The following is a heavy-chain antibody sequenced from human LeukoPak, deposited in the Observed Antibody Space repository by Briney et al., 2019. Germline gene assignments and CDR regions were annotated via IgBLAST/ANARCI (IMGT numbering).Heavy chain of an antibody. J-gene: IGHJ4*02. Sequence: GSVKVSCKASGYTFTNYAITWVRQAPGQGLEWMGWTSAYNGNTNYAQKLQGRVTLTTDTSTSTAYMELRSLRSDDTAVYYCARSAQYYYDSSGYYHWGQGTLVTVSS. V-gene: IGHV1-18*01. CDR3: ARSAQYYYDSSGYYH. CDR2: TSAYNGNT. D-gene: IGHD3-22*01. CDR1: GYTFTNYA.